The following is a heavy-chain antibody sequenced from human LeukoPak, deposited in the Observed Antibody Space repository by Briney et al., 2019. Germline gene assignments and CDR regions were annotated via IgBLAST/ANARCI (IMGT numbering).Heavy chain of an antibody. CDR2: ISAYNGNT. D-gene: IGHD2-2*01. CDR1: GYTFTSYG. V-gene: IGHV1-18*01. Sequence: ASVKVSCKASGYTFTSYGISWVRQAPGQGLEWMGWISAYNGNTNYAQKLQGRVTMTTDTSTSTAYMELRSLRSDDTAVYYCANAIVVVPAGHDAFDIWGQGKMVTVSS. J-gene: IGHJ3*02. CDR3: ANAIVVVPAGHDAFDI.